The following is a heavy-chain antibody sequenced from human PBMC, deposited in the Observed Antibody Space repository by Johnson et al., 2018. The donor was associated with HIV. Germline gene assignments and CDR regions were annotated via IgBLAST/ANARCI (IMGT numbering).Heavy chain of an antibody. CDR3: AKEGEYCTGGSGYNAFDI. Sequence: VQLVESGGGLGQPGGSLRLSCAASGFTFSSYWMHWVRQAPGKGLVWVSRINSDGSSTSYADSVKGRFTISRDNSKNTLYLQMNSLRPEDTAVYYCAKEGEYCTGGSGYNAFDIWGQGTMVIVSS. D-gene: IGHD2-8*02. CDR2: INSDGSST. V-gene: IGHV3-74*01. J-gene: IGHJ3*02. CDR1: GFTFSSYW.